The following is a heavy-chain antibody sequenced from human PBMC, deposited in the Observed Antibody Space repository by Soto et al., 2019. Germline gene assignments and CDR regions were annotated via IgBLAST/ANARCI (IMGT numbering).Heavy chain of an antibody. V-gene: IGHV1-18*04. Sequence: GASVKVSCKASGYTFTSYGISWVRQAPGQGLEWMGWISAYNGNTNYAQKLQGRVTMTTDTSTRPAYMELRSLRSDDTAVYYCARWVDCSSTSCYTEYNWFDPWGQGTLVTVSS. J-gene: IGHJ5*02. CDR1: GYTFTSYG. CDR3: ARWVDCSSTSCYTEYNWFDP. CDR2: ISAYNGNT. D-gene: IGHD2-2*02.